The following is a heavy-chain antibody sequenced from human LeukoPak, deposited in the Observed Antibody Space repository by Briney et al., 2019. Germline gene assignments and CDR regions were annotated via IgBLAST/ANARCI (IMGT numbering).Heavy chain of an antibody. V-gene: IGHV3-11*04. CDR2: ISSSGSTI. CDR1: GFTFSDYY. Sequence: PGGSLRLSCGASGFTFSDYYMSWIRQAPGKGLEWVSYISSSGSTIYYADSVKGRFTISRDNAKNSLYLQMNSLRAEDTAVYYCARDHRYYDFWSGYTNNWFDPWGQGTLVTVSS. CDR3: ARDHRYYDFWSGYTNNWFDP. D-gene: IGHD3-3*01. J-gene: IGHJ5*02.